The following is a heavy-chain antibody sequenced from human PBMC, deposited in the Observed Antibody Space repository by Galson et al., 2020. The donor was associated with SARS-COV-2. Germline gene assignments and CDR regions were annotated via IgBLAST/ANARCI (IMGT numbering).Heavy chain of an antibody. V-gene: IGHV4-39*07. Sequence: SQTLSLTCTVSARSISSSTYYWGRLRQPPGKGLEWIGSIYYTESTYYNPSPKTRVTISVDTSKNQFSLKLSSVTAADTAVYFCARAECYTRCLKSVEYWGQGSLVTVSS. J-gene: IGHJ4*02. D-gene: IGHD3-16*02. CDR3: ARAECYTRCLKSVEY. CDR2: IYYTEST. CDR1: ARSISSSTYY.